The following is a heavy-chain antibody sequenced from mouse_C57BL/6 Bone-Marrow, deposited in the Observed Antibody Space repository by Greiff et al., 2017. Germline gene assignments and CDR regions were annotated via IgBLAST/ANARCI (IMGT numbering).Heavy chain of an antibody. CDR2: IDPETGGT. J-gene: IGHJ4*01. CDR3: TRPGDY. V-gene: IGHV1-15*01. Sequence: QVQLQQSGAELVRPGASVTLSCKASGYTFTDYEMHWVKQTPVHGLEWIGAIDPETGGTAYNQKFKGKAILTADKSSSTAYMELRSLTSEDAAVYYCTRPGDYWGQGTSVTVSS. CDR1: GYTFTDYE.